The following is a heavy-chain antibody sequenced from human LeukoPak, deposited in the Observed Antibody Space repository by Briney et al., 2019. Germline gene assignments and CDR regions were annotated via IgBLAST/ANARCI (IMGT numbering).Heavy chain of an antibody. CDR1: GYTFTSYG. CDR3: ARGPRYSSSWYATY. CDR2: ISAYNGNT. J-gene: IGHJ4*02. Sequence: ASVKVSCKASGYTFTSYGISRVRQAPGQGLEWMGWISAYNGNTNYAQKFQGRVTMTRNTSISTAYMELSSLRSEDTAVYYCARGPRYSSSWYATYWGQGTLVTVSS. V-gene: IGHV1-18*01. D-gene: IGHD6-13*01.